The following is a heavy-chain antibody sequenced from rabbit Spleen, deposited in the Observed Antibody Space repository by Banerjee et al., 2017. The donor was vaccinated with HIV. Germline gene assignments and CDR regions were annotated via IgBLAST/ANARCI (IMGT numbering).Heavy chain of an antibody. D-gene: IGHD4-2*01. V-gene: IGHV1S40*01. CDR3: ARDSAGREDFNL. CDR2: IDTGSSGFT. CDR1: GVSFSSNSY. J-gene: IGHJ4*01. Sequence: QSLEESGGDLVKPGASLTLTCTASGVSFSSNSYMCWVRQALGKGLEWIACIDTGSSGFTYFASWAKGRFTISKTSSTTVTLQMTSLTAADTATYFCARDSAGREDFNLWGQGTLVTVS.